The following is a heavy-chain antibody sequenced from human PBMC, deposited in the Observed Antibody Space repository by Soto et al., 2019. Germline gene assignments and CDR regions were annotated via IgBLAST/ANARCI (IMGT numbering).Heavy chain of an antibody. V-gene: IGHV4-39*01. CDR3: ARPGYSSQYYFDY. D-gene: IGHD6-13*01. J-gene: IGHJ4*02. CDR2: IYYSGST. CDR1: GGSISSSSYY. Sequence: QLQLQESGPGLVKPSETLSLTCTVSGGSISSSSYYWGWIRQPPGKGLEWIGSIYYSGSTYYNPSLKSRVTISVDTSKNQFSLKLSSVTAADTAVYYCARPGYSSQYYFDYWGQGTLVTVSS.